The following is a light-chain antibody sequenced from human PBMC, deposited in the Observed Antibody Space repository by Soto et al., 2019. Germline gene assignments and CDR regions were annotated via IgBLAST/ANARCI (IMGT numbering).Light chain of an antibody. V-gene: IGLV2-8*01. CDR2: DVT. CDR3: SSYAGNSNYV. Sequence: QSVLTQPPSASGSPGQSVTMSCTGTSSDVGAYKFVSWYQQNPGKAPKLIIYDVTKRPTGVPDRFSGSKSGNTASLTVSGLQAEDEADYYCSSYAGNSNYVFGSGTKV. CDR1: SSDVGAYKF. J-gene: IGLJ1*01.